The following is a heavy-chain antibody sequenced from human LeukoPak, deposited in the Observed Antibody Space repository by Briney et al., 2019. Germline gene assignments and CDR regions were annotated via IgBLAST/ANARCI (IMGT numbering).Heavy chain of an antibody. V-gene: IGHV3-7*01. CDR3: ARSGYSSSRGY. Sequence: GGSLRLSCAASGFAFSSSWMSWVRQAPGKGLEWVANIKQDGSEKYYVDSVKGRFTISRDNAKNTLYLQMNSLRAEDTAVYYCARSGYSSSRGYWGQGTLVTVSS. CDR2: IKQDGSEK. D-gene: IGHD6-13*01. CDR1: GFAFSSSW. J-gene: IGHJ4*02.